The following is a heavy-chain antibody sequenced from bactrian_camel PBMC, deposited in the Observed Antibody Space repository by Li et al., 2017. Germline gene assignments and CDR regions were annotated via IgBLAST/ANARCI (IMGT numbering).Heavy chain of an antibody. Sequence: HVQLVESGGGLVQPGGSLRLSCAASGLTSSSYGMSWVRQAPGKGLEWVSGIYHDGINTYYADSVKGRFTISRDNAKNTLYLQMNSLKPEDTAVYYCAADRTPYIDYEFVYWGQGTQVTVS. D-gene: IGHD4*01. CDR1: GLTSSSYG. CDR3: AADRTPYIDYEFVY. CDR2: IYHDGINT. J-gene: IGHJ4*01. V-gene: IGHV3S7*01.